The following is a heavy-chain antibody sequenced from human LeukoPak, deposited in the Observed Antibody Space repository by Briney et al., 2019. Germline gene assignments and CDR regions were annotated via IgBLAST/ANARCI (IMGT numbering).Heavy chain of an antibody. CDR1: GYTLTELS. V-gene: IGHV1-24*01. CDR3: ARGFYGDYGLNWFDP. D-gene: IGHD4-17*01. CDR2: FDPEDGET. J-gene: IGHJ5*02. Sequence: AASVKVSCKVSGYTLTELSMHWVRQAPGKGLEWMGGFDPEDGETIYAQKFQGRVTMTEDTSTDTAYMELSSLRSEDTAVYYCARGFYGDYGLNWFDPWGQGTLVTVSS.